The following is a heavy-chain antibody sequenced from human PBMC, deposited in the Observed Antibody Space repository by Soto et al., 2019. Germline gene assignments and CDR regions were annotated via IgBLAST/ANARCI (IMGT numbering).Heavy chain of an antibody. D-gene: IGHD1-26*01. CDR1: GGSISSYY. J-gene: IGHJ4*02. CDR3: ARVVHTIVGATFDY. CDR2: IYYSGST. Sequence: PSETLSLTCTVSGGSISSYYWSWIRQPPGKGLEWIGYIYYSGSTNYNPSLKSRVTISVDTSKNQFSLKLSSVTAADTAVYYCARVVHTIVGATFDYWGQGTLVTVSS. V-gene: IGHV4-59*01.